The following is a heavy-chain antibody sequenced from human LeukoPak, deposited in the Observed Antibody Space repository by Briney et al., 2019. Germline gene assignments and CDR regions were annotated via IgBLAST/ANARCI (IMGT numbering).Heavy chain of an antibody. CDR2: VNPNSGNT. J-gene: IGHJ5*02. D-gene: IGHD3-9*01. V-gene: IGHV1-8*01. CDR3: ARDRDILTGYYNVRWFDP. CDR1: GYTFTSYD. Sequence: GASVKVSCKASGYTFTSYDINWVRQATGQGLEWMGWVNPNSGNTGYAQKFQGRVTITRNTSISTAYMELSSLRSEDTAVYYCARDRDILTGYYNVRWFDPWGQGTLVTVSS.